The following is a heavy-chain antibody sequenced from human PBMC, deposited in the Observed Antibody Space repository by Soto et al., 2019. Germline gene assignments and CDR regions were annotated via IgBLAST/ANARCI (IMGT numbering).Heavy chain of an antibody. CDR3: ASGSLYGSGSYPVDY. CDR2: INAGNGNT. J-gene: IGHJ4*01. V-gene: IGHV1-3*01. CDR1: GGTFSNYA. Sequence: ASVRVSCKASGGTFSNYAFSWVRQAPGQRLEWMGWINAGNGNTKYSQKFQGRVTITRDTSASTAYMELSSLRSEDTAVYYCASGSLYGSGSYPVDYWGQGTLVTVSS. D-gene: IGHD3-10*01.